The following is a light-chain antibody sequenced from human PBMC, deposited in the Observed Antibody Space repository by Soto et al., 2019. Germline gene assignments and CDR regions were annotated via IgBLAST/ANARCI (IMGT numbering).Light chain of an antibody. V-gene: IGKV3-15*01. CDR3: QQYHNWPLT. CDR2: GAS. Sequence: ETVMTQSPATLSVSPGESATLSCRASRSVGSNLAWYQQKPGQAPRLLIYGASTRATGIPARFSGSGSGTEFTLTISSLQSEDFAVYYCQQYHNWPLTFGGGTKVDIK. CDR1: RSVGSN. J-gene: IGKJ4*01.